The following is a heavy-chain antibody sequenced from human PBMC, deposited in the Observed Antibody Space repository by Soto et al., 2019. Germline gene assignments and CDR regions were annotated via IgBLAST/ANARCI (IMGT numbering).Heavy chain of an antibody. Sequence: SETLSLTCAVYGGSISDYYWSWIRQPPGKGLEWIGEINHSGSTNYNPSLKSRVTISVDTSKNQFSLRVNSVTVADTAVYYCARDQGRGRTDAWGQGNLVTVSS. J-gene: IGHJ5*02. CDR1: GGSISDYY. CDR3: ARDQGRGRTDA. D-gene: IGHD3-10*01. CDR2: INHSGST. V-gene: IGHV4-34*01.